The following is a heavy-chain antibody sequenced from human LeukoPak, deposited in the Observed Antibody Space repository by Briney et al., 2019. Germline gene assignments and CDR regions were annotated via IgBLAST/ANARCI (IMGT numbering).Heavy chain of an antibody. V-gene: IGHV3-23*01. CDR1: GFAFSNFA. Sequence: GGSLRLSCAASGFAFSNFAMSWVRQAPGKGLEWVSGMTGSGGNSYYADSVKGRFTISRDNSKNALHLQMNSLRADDTALYYCAKMKGQRLYDYCMDVWGKGTTVAVSS. J-gene: IGHJ6*03. CDR2: MTGSGGNS. CDR3: AKMKGQRLYDYCMDV.